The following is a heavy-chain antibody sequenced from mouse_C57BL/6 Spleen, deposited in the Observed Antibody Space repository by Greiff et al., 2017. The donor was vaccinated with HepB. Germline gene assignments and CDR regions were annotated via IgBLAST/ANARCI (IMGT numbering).Heavy chain of an antibody. CDR3: ARQGEGYSNYYAMDY. J-gene: IGHJ4*01. CDR1: GFTFSSYG. CDR2: ISSGGSYT. Sequence: EVKLVESGGDLVKPGGSLKLSCAASGFTFSSYGMSWVRQTPDKRLEWVATISSGGSYTYYPDSVKGRFTISRDNAKNTLYLQMSSLKSEDTAMYYCARQGEGYSNYYAMDYWGQGTSVTVSS. V-gene: IGHV5-6*01. D-gene: IGHD2-5*01.